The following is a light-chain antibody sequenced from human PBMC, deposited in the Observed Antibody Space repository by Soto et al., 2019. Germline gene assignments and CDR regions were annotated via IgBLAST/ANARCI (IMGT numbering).Light chain of an antibody. Sequence: EIVLTQYPATLSSSPGERATISCRASQSVTNFLAWYQQKPGQAPRLLSSDASNKATGIPGRFSGNGSGTDCIITISRLEPEDFAVYYCQQRSNWPWTFGQGTKVEIK. CDR2: DAS. CDR1: QSVTNF. V-gene: IGKV3-11*01. CDR3: QQRSNWPWT. J-gene: IGKJ1*01.